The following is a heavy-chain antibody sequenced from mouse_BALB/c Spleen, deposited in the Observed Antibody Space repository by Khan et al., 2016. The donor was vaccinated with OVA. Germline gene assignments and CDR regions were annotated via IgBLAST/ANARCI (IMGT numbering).Heavy chain of an antibody. CDR3: ARSGGNFHWYFDV. J-gene: IGHJ1*01. CDR1: GFTFSNFG. D-gene: IGHD3-1*01. Sequence: DVMLVESGGGLVQPGGSRKLSCAASGFTFSNFGMHWVRQAPKKGLEWVAYMSSGSSTIYSVDTVKGRFTISRDNLKNILFLQMTSLRSEDTAMYYCARSGGNFHWYFDVWGAGTSVTISS. CDR2: MSSGSSTI. V-gene: IGHV5-17*02.